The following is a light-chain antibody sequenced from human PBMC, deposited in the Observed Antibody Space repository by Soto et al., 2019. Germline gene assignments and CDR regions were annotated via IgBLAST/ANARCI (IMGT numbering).Light chain of an antibody. CDR1: GGDIGAYNY. V-gene: IGLV2-14*01. CDR3: SSYTTSSTVV. J-gene: IGLJ3*02. Sequence: QSALTQPASVSGSPGQSITISCAGTGGDIGAYNYVSWYQQHPGKAPTLMIYEVIRRPSGISNRFSGSKSGNTASLTISTLQAEDEDDYYCSSYTTSSTVVFGGGTKLTVL. CDR2: EVI.